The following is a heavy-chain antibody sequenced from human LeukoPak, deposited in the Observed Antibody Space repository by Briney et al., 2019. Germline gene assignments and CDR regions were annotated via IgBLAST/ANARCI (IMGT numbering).Heavy chain of an antibody. CDR1: GGSISSGSYY. CDR3: ARESPCTNGVCYLNWFDP. Sequence: PSQTLSLTCTVSGGSISSGSYYWSWIRQPAGKGLEWIGRIYTSGSTNCNPSLKSRVTISVDTSKNQFSLKLSSVTAADTAVYYCARESPCTNGVCYLNWFDPWGQGTLVTVSS. D-gene: IGHD2-8*01. J-gene: IGHJ5*02. V-gene: IGHV4-61*02. CDR2: IYTSGST.